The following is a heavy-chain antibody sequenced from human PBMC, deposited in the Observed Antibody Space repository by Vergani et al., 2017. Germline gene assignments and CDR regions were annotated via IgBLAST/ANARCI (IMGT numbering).Heavy chain of an antibody. CDR1: GFTFSDYY. CDR3: ARRRRAAGMDDFYYYYYMDV. CDR2: ISSSGSTI. Sequence: VHLLESGGGLVQSGGSLRLSCAASGFTFSDYYMSWIRQAPGKGLEWVSYISSSGSTIYYADSVKGRFTISRDNAKNSLYLQMNSLRAEDTAVYYCARRRRAAGMDDFYYYYYMDVWGKGP. D-gene: IGHD2-15*01. J-gene: IGHJ6*03. V-gene: IGHV3-11*01.